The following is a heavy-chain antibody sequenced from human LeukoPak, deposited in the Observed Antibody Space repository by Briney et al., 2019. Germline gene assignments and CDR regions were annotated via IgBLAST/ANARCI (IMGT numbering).Heavy chain of an antibody. D-gene: IGHD6-19*01. CDR1: GYTFTSYG. V-gene: IGHV1-18*01. J-gene: IGHJ4*02. CDR3: ARGGAVAGTLVFPSYFWGTNYYFDY. CDR2: ISAYNGNT. Sequence: ASVSVSCKASGYTFTSYGISWVPQAPGQGLEWMGWISAYNGNTNYAQTLQGRDTMTTDTSTSTAYMELRSLRSDDTAVYYCARGGAVAGTLVFPSYFWGTNYYFDYWGQGTLVTVSS.